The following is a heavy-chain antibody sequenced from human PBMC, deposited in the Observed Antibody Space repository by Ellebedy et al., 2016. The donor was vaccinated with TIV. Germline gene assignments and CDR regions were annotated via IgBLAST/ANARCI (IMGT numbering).Heavy chain of an antibody. Sequence: GESLKISXAASGFTFSSYGMHWVRQAPGKGLEWVAVISYDGSNKYYADSVKGRFTISRDNSKNTLYLQMNSLRAEDTAVYYCAKDYIYLAYLPHYYGMDVWGQGTTVTVSS. CDR1: GFTFSSYG. CDR2: ISYDGSNK. J-gene: IGHJ6*02. D-gene: IGHD2-2*01. CDR3: AKDYIYLAYLPHYYGMDV. V-gene: IGHV3-30*18.